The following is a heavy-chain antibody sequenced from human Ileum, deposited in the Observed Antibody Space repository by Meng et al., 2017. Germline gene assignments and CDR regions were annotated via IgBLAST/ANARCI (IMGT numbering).Heavy chain of an antibody. CDR2: LSRDGNRQ. CDR3: AKYGGFGFTDFDY. J-gene: IGHJ4*02. Sequence: QLMEAGGGVLPPWRALIRSCAASGSPFSYSAITWVRQAAGQGLDWLAVLSRDGNRQYYADSVKGRFPISRDTSKNTLSLQMNSLRADDTAVYYCAKYGGFGFTDFDYCGQGTLVTVSS. V-gene: IGHV3-30*07. D-gene: IGHD3-16*01. CDR1: GSPFSYSA.